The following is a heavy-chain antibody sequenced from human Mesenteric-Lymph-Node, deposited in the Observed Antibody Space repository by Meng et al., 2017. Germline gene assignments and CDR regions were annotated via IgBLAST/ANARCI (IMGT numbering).Heavy chain of an antibody. Sequence: QVQESGPGLVKPSEALSLTCRVPGGSISTSGYYWGWIRQSPGKGLEWIGSIGHSGFTYYTPSLKSRVAVSLDTSKSQFSLMLTSVTAADTAVYYCVRSSAWVRTGFDPWGQGTLVTVSS. CDR3: VRSSAWVRTGFDP. V-gene: IGHV4-39*01. J-gene: IGHJ5*02. D-gene: IGHD6-19*01. CDR1: GGSISTSGYY. CDR2: IGHSGFT.